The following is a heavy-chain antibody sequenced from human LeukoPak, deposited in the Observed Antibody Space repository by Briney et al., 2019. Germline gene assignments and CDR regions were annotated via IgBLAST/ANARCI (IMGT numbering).Heavy chain of an antibody. Sequence: GGSLRLSCAASGFTFSSYGMHWVRQAPGKGLEWVAVISYDGSNKYYADSVKGRFTISRDNSKNTLYLQMNSLRAEDTAVYYCAKGSAGIAVAVADYWGQGTLVTVSS. CDR2: ISYDGSNK. V-gene: IGHV3-30*18. J-gene: IGHJ4*02. D-gene: IGHD6-19*01. CDR3: AKGSAGIAVAVADY. CDR1: GFTFSSYG.